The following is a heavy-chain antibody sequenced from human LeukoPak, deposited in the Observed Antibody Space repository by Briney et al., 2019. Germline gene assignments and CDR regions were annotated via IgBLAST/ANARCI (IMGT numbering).Heavy chain of an antibody. CDR3: ARAGIRFLEWLPRIHYMDV. D-gene: IGHD3-3*01. V-gene: IGHV1-18*01. J-gene: IGHJ6*03. Sequence: ASVKVSCKASGYTFTSYGISWVRQAPGQGLEWMGWISAYNGNTNYAQKLQGRVTMTTDTSTSTAYMELRSLRSDDTAVYYCARAGIRFLEWLPRIHYMDVWGKGTTVTVS. CDR1: GYTFTSYG. CDR2: ISAYNGNT.